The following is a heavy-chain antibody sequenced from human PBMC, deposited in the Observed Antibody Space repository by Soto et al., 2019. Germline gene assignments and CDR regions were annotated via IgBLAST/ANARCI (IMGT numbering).Heavy chain of an antibody. CDR3: ARVGATTEPFDY. CDR1: GYSISSGYY. D-gene: IGHD1-26*01. V-gene: IGHV4-38-2*01. Sequence: SETLSLTCAVSGYSISSGYYWGCIGQPPGKGLEWIGSIYHSGSTYYNPSLKSRVTISVDTSKNQFSLKLSSVTAADTAVYYCARVGATTEPFDYWGQGTLVTAPQ. CDR2: IYHSGST. J-gene: IGHJ4*02.